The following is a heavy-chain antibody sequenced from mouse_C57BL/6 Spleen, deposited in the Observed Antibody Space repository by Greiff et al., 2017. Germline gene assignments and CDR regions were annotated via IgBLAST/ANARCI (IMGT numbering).Heavy chain of an antibody. D-gene: IGHD1-1*01. V-gene: IGHV14-2*01. CDR2: IDPEDGET. J-gene: IGHJ1*03. CDR1: GFNIKDYY. Sequence: VQLKESGAELVKPGASVKLSCTASGFNIKDYYMHWVKQRTEQGLEWIGRIDPEDGETKYAPKFQGKATITADTSSNTAYLQLSSLTSEDTAVYYCAPYYGSSDRYFDVWGTGTTVTVSS. CDR3: APYYGSSDRYFDV.